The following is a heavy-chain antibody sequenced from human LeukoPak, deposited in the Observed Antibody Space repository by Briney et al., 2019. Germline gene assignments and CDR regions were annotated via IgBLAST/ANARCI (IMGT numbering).Heavy chain of an antibody. D-gene: IGHD1/OR15-1a*01. Sequence: GESLKISCKGSGFSFTTYWIGWVRQMPGKGLEWIGIIFPGDSDTTYSPSLQGQVTISADKSINTAYLQWSSLRASDTAMYYCATSESQTRFDYWGQGTPVTVSS. V-gene: IGHV5-51*01. CDR2: IFPGDSDT. CDR1: GFSFTTYW. J-gene: IGHJ4*02. CDR3: ATSESQTRFDY.